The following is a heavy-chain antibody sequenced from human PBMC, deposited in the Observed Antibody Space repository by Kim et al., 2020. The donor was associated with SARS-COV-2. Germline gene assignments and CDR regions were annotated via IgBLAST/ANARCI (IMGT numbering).Heavy chain of an antibody. J-gene: IGHJ3*02. V-gene: IGHV3-13*04. CDR3: ARGGGSGSYSGDAFDI. D-gene: IGHD3-10*01. CDR2: MGTAGDT. CDR1: GFTFSSYD. Sequence: GGSLRLSCAASGFTFSSYDMNWVRQATGKGLEWVSAMGTAGDTYYPGSVKVRFTISRENAKNSLYLQMNSLRAGDTAVYYCARGGGSGSYSGDAFDIWGQGTMVTVSS.